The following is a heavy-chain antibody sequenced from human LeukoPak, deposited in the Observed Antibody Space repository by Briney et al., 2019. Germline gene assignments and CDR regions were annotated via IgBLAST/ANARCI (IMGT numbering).Heavy chain of an antibody. J-gene: IGHJ5*02. CDR1: LGSLSSYY. V-gene: IGHV4-59*08. Sequence: SETLSLTCTVSLGSLSSYYWSWIRHPLGKGVERILHMYHSGSTKHNPYLMSRVNISVDTSKSQFSLMLSCVTAADTAVYYCARHAAVEGSSGWSPLWWFDPWGQGTLVTVSS. CDR3: ARHAAVEGSSGWSPLWWFDP. CDR2: MYHSGST. D-gene: IGHD6-19*01.